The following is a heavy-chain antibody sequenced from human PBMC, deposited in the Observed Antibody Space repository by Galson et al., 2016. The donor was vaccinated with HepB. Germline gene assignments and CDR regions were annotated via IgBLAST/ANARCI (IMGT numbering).Heavy chain of an antibody. D-gene: IGHD3-3*01. CDR1: GFTFSSYS. CDR3: ATPYCDFWSGYTPFDY. J-gene: IGHJ4*02. Sequence: SLRLSCAASGFTFSSYSMHWVRQAPGKGLEWVSVISYDGSTKYYADSVKGRFTISRDNSKNTLYLQMNSLGAEDTAVYYCATPYCDFWSGYTPFDYWGQGTLVTVSS. V-gene: IGHV3-30*03. CDR2: ISYDGSTK.